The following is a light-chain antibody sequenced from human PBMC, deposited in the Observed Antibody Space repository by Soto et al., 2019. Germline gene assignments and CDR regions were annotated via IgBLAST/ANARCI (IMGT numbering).Light chain of an antibody. V-gene: IGLV2-14*02. Sequence: QSALTQPASVSGSPGQSITISCTGTSSDVGSYNLVSCYQHHPGKAPKLMIYEASKRPSGVSNRFSGSKSGNTASLTISGLQAEDEADYYCWSYITSDMWVFGGGTKLTVL. CDR3: WSYITSDMWV. CDR2: EAS. CDR1: SSDVGSYNL. J-gene: IGLJ3*02.